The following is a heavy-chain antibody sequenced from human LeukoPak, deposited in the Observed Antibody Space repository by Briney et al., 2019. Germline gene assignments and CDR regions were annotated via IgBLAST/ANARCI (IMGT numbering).Heavy chain of an antibody. CDR3: ARVGYCSSTSCYTGTPFDY. J-gene: IGHJ4*02. D-gene: IGHD2-2*02. CDR2: ISAYNGNA. CDR1: GYTFTSYG. Sequence: ASVKVSCKASGYTFTSYGISWVRQARGQGLEWMGWISAYNGNANYAQKLQGRVTMTTDTSTSTAYMELRSLRSDDTAVYYCARVGYCSSTSCYTGTPFDYWGQGTLVTVSS. V-gene: IGHV1-18*01.